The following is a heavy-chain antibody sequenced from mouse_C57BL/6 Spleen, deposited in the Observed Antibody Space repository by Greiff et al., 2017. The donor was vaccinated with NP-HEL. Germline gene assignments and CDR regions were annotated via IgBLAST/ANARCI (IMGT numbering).Heavy chain of an antibody. CDR2: IDPSDSET. Sequence: QVHVKQSGAELVRPGSSVKLSCKASGYTFTSYWMHWVKQRPIQGLEWIGNIDPSDSETHYNQKFKDKATLTVDKSSSTAYMQLSSLTSEDSAVYYCASGYYGSSSWFAYWGQGTLVTVSA. D-gene: IGHD1-1*01. J-gene: IGHJ3*01. CDR1: GYTFTSYW. V-gene: IGHV1-52*01. CDR3: ASGYYGSSSWFAY.